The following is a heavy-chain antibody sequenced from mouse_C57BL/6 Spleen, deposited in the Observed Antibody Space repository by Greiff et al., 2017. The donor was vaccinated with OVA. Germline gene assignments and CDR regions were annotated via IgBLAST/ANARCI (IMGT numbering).Heavy chain of an antibody. Sequence: QVQLQQPGAELVRPGSSVKLSCKASGYTFTSYWMDWVKQRPGQGLEWIGNIYPSDSETHYNQKFKDKATLTVDKSSSTAYMQLSSLTSEDSAVYYCARSSSSSYEYFDVWGTGTTVTVSS. CDR2: IYPSDSET. J-gene: IGHJ1*03. D-gene: IGHD1-1*01. V-gene: IGHV1-61*01. CDR3: ARSSSSSYEYFDV. CDR1: GYTFTSYW.